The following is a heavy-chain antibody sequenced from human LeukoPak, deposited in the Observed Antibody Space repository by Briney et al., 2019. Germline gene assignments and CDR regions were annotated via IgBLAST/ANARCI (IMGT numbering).Heavy chain of an antibody. J-gene: IGHJ4*02. CDR1: GYTFTGYY. D-gene: IGHD2-2*01. CDR3: ARVPGCSSTSCYPTGDY. V-gene: IGHV1-2*02. CDR2: INPNSGGT. Sequence: ASVKVSCKASGYTFTGYYMHLLRRAPGQGLEWIGWINPNSGGTNYAQKFQGRVTMTRDTSISTAYMELSRLRSDDTAVYYCARVPGCSSTSCYPTGDYWGQGTLATVSS.